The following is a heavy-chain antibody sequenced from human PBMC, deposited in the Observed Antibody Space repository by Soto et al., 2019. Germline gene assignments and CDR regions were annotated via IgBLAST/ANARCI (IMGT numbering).Heavy chain of an antibody. CDR3: ARDLRYYDSSGYSPWYFDL. D-gene: IGHD3-22*01. Sequence: QVQLVQSGAEVQKPGSSVKVSCKASGGTFSSYAISWVRQAPGQGLEWMGGIIPIFGTANYAQKFQGRVTITADESTSTAYMELSSLRSEDTAVYYCARDLRYYDSSGYSPWYFDLWGRGTLVTVSS. CDR1: GGTFSSYA. V-gene: IGHV1-69*01. CDR2: IIPIFGTA. J-gene: IGHJ2*01.